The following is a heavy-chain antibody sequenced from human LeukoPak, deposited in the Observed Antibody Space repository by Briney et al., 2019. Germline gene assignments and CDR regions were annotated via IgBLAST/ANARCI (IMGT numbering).Heavy chain of an antibody. CDR3: ARDLRTVAHYYYGMDV. D-gene: IGHD6-19*01. CDR2: ISSSSSTI. Sequence: GGSLRLSCAASGFTFSSYAITWVRQAPGKGLEWVSYISSSSSTIYYADSVKGRFTISRDNAKNSLYLQMNSLRDEDTAVYYCARDLRTVAHYYYGMDVWGQGTTVTVSS. J-gene: IGHJ6*02. CDR1: GFTFSSYA. V-gene: IGHV3-48*02.